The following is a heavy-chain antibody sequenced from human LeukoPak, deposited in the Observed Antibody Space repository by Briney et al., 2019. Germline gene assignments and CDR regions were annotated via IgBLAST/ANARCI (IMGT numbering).Heavy chain of an antibody. D-gene: IGHD6-13*01. V-gene: IGHV3-74*01. CDR3: TTVLSSNRYNLCDY. J-gene: IGHJ4*02. CDR2: INSDGSSTSDGSGT. Sequence: PGGSLRLSCAASGFTFNNYWMYWVRQAPGKGLVWVSRINSDGSSTSDGSGTTYAVSVKGRFTISRDNAKNTLYLQMNSLGAEDTAVYYCTTVLSSNRYNLCDYWGQGTLVTVSS. CDR1: GFTFNNYW.